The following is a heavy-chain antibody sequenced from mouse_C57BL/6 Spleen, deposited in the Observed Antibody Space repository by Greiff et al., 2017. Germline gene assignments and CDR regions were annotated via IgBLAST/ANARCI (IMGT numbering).Heavy chain of an antibody. CDR3: ARVDSSGY. D-gene: IGHD3-2*02. Sequence: QVQLQQSGPELVKPGASVKISCKASGYAFSSSWMNWVKQRPGKGLEWIGRIYPGDGDTNYNGKFKGKATLTADKSSSTAYMQLSSLTSEYSAVYFCARVDSSGYWGQGTTLTVSS. CDR2: IYPGDGDT. V-gene: IGHV1-82*01. J-gene: IGHJ2*01. CDR1: GYAFSSSW.